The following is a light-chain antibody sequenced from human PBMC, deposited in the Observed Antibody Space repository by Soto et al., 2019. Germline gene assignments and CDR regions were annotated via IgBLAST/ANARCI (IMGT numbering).Light chain of an antibody. V-gene: IGKV3-20*01. J-gene: IGKJ1*01. Sequence: EIVLTQSPGTLSLSPGERATLSCRASQSVSSSYLAGYKQKPGQAPRLLIYGASSRDTGIPDRFSGSGSGIDFSLTISRLEPEDFAVYYCQQHGSSPWTFGQGTKVDIK. CDR2: GAS. CDR3: QQHGSSPWT. CDR1: QSVSSSY.